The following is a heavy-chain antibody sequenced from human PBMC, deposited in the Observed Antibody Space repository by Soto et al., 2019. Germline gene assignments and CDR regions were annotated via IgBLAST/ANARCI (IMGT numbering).Heavy chain of an antibody. CDR1: GFTFSSYG. D-gene: IGHD3-22*01. CDR2: ISYDGSNK. J-gene: IGHJ4*02. V-gene: IGHV3-30*18. CDR3: AKGGDQDSSGYYYDY. Sequence: QVQLVESGGGVVQPGRSLRLSCAASGFTFSSYGMHWVRQAPGKGLEWVAVISYDGSNKNYADSVKGRFTISRDNSKNTLYLQMNSLRAEDTAVYYCAKGGDQDSSGYYYDYWGQGTLVTVSS.